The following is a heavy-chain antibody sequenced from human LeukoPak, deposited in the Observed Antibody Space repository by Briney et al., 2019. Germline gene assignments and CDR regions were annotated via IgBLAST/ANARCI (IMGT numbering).Heavy chain of an antibody. CDR2: ISGSGGST. Sequence: GSLRLSCAASGFTFSSYAMSWVRQAPGKGLEWVSAISGSGGSTYYADSVKGRFTISRDNSKNTLYLQMNSLRAEDTAVYYCARVLAANGWFDPWGQGTLVTVSS. J-gene: IGHJ5*02. CDR1: GFTFSSYA. D-gene: IGHD2-2*01. V-gene: IGHV3-23*01. CDR3: ARVLAANGWFDP.